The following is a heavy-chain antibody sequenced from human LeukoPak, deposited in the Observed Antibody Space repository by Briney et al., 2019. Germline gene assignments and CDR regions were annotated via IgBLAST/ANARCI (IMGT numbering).Heavy chain of an antibody. CDR2: ISVTGDMT. J-gene: IGHJ4*02. D-gene: IGHD2-21*01. CDR3: AKSHITRYPLQYYFDL. CDR1: GFTFSSYA. V-gene: IGHV3-23*01. Sequence: GGSLRLSCAASGFTFSSYAMSWLRQTPQKGLEWVSGISVTGDMTYYTDSVKGRFTISRDSSRTTLYLQLSSLRADDTAVYFCAKSHITRYPLQYYFDLWGQGAQVIVSS.